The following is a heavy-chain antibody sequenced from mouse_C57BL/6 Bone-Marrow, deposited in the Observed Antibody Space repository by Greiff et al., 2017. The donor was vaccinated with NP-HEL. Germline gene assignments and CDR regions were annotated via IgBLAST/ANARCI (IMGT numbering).Heavy chain of an antibody. V-gene: IGHV3-5*01. J-gene: IGHJ2*01. CDR1: GISITTGNYR. D-gene: IGHD2-1*01. CDR2: IYYSGTI. CDR3: AREGDLPYYFDY. Sequence: EVKLMESGPGLVKPSQTVFLTCTVTGISITTGNYRWSWIRQFPGNKLEWIGYIYYSGTITYNPSLTSRTTITRDTPKNQFFLEMNSLTAEDTATYYCAREGDLPYYFDYWGQGTTLTVSS.